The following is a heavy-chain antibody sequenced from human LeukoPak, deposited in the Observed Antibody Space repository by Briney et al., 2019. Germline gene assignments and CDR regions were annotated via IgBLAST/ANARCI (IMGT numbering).Heavy chain of an antibody. CDR3: ARGRRGWYHFDY. J-gene: IGHJ4*02. Sequence: SETLSLTCAVYGGSFSGYYWSWIRQPPGRGLEWIGEINHSGSTNYNPSLRSRVTISVDTSKNQFSLKLSSVTAADTAVYYCARGRRGWYHFDYWGQGTLVTVSS. CDR2: INHSGST. V-gene: IGHV4-34*01. CDR1: GGSFSGYY. D-gene: IGHD6-19*01.